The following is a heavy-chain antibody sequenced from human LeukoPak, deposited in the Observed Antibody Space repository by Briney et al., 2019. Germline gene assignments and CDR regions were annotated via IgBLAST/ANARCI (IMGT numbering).Heavy chain of an antibody. V-gene: IGHV3-48*02. CDR2: IDTSSSTM. CDR3: AREDDSWGPNNLDL. Sequence: GGSLRLSCAASAFTFSDYSMNWVRQAPGKGLEWISYIDTSSSTMYYADSVMGRFTISRDNAKESLYLQMNSIRDEDTAVYYCAREDDSWGPNNLDLWGQGTMVTVSS. CDR1: AFTFSDYS. J-gene: IGHJ3*01. D-gene: IGHD7-27*01.